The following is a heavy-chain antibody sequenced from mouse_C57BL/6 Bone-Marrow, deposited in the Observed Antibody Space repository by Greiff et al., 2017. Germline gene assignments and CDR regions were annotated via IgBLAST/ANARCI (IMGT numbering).Heavy chain of an antibody. J-gene: IGHJ3*01. Sequence: EVKLQESGAELVRPGASVKLSCTASGFNIKDDYMHWVKQRPEQGLEWIGWIDPENGDTEYASKFQGKATITAGTSSNTAYLQLSSLTSEDTAVYYCTFYSKWTWFAYWGQRTLVTVSA. V-gene: IGHV14-4*01. CDR1: GFNIKDDY. CDR3: TFYSKWTWFAY. CDR2: IDPENGDT. D-gene: IGHD2-5*01.